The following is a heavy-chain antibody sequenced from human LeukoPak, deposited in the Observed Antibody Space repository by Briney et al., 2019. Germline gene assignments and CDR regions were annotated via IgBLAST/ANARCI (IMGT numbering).Heavy chain of an antibody. Sequence: GGSLRLSCAASGFTFSDYYMSCIRQDPGKGLEWVSCISSSSSYIYYADSVKGRFTTSRDNAKNSLYLQMNSLRAEDTAVYYCARDLRSSGYYAFDYWGQGTLVTVSS. V-gene: IGHV3-11*06. CDR2: ISSSSSYI. J-gene: IGHJ4*02. CDR3: ARDLRSSGYYAFDY. D-gene: IGHD3-22*01. CDR1: GFTFSDYY.